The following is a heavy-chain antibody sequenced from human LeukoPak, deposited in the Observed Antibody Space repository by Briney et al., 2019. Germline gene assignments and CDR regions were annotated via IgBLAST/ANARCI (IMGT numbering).Heavy chain of an antibody. CDR1: GFTFGSFP. CDR2: ISGSGESI. CDR3: AKDWGY. D-gene: IGHD3-16*01. Sequence: GGSLRLSCAASGFTFGSFPMNWVRQAPGKGLEWVSGISGSGESIHYADPVEGRFTISRDNSKNTLYLQMNSLRVEDTAVYYCAKDWGYWGRGTLVTVSS. J-gene: IGHJ4*02. V-gene: IGHV3-23*01.